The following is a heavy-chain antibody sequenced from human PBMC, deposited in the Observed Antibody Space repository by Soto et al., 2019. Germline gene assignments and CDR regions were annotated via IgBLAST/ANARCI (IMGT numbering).Heavy chain of an antibody. CDR2: IYPGDSDT. Sequence: GESLKISCKGSGYSFTSYWIGWVRQMPGKGLEWMGIIYPGDSDTRYSPSFQGQVTISADKSISTAYLQWSSLKASDTAMYYCARHHYDFWSGRSGGEYYYYYYMDVWGKGTTVTVSS. CDR3: ARHHYDFWSGRSGGEYYYYYYMDV. J-gene: IGHJ6*03. D-gene: IGHD3-3*01. V-gene: IGHV5-51*01. CDR1: GYSFTSYW.